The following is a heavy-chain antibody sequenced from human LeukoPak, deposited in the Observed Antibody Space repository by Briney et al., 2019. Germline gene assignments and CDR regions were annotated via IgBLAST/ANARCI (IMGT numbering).Heavy chain of an antibody. CDR2: TRFDGSIK. J-gene: IGHJ4*02. V-gene: IGHV3-33*01. Sequence: AGGSLKLSCAVSGFTFSDYGFHWVRQASGKGLEWVAVTRFDGSIKEYADSVKGRFTISRDDSKNTLYLQMNSLKSEDTAVYYCARWGGTRQYYFDYWGRGTLVTVSS. CDR1: GFTFSDYG. D-gene: IGHD1-1*01. CDR3: ARWGGTRQYYFDY.